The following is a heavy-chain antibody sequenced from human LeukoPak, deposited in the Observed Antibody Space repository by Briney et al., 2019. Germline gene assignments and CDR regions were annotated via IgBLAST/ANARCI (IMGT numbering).Heavy chain of an antibody. V-gene: IGHV4-34*01. Sequence: PSETLSFTCAVYGGSFSGYYWSWIRQPPGKGLEWIGEINHSGSTNYNPSLKSRVTISVDTSKNQFSLKLSSVTAADTAVYYCALSGYSYGIDYWGQGTLVTVSS. J-gene: IGHJ4*02. CDR2: INHSGST. D-gene: IGHD5-18*01. CDR1: GGSFSGYY. CDR3: ALSGYSYGIDY.